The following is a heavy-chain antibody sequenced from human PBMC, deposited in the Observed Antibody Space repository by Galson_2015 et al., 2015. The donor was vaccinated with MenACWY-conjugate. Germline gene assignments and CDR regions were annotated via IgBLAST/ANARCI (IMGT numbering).Heavy chain of an antibody. CDR1: RFTFSSHA. CDR2: ISVSGSNT. CDR3: ANTITANRYYFDH. V-gene: IGHV3-23*01. D-gene: IGHD1-14*01. J-gene: IGHJ4*02. Sequence: SLRLSCAISRFTFSSHAMSWVRQAPGKGPEWDSSISVSGSNTYYADSVKGRFTISRDNSKNTLYLQMNSLRAEDTAIYFCANTITANRYYFDHWGQGTVVTVSS.